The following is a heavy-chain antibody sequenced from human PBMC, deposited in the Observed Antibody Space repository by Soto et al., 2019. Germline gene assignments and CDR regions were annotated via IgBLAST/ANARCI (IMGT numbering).Heavy chain of an antibody. D-gene: IGHD3-3*01. CDR2: ISGYNGNT. CDR1: GYTFTSYG. CDR3: ARDKMVDSFGLETFDL. J-gene: IGHJ5*02. V-gene: IGHV1-18*04. Sequence: QVQMVQSGAEVKKPGASVKVSCKASGYTFTSYGISWVRQAPGQGLEWMGWISGYNGNTKYAQKVQGRVTLTTDTSTSTAYMELRSLRSDDTAVYYCARDKMVDSFGLETFDLWGQGTAVTVSS.